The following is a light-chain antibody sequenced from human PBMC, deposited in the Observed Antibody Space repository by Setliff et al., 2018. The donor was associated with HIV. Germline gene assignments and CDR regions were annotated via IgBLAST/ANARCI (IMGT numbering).Light chain of an antibody. Sequence: QSALTQPASVSGSPRQSITISCTGTSSDIGAYNFVSWYQQHPGKAPKLMIHDVSNRPSGVSNRFSGSKSGNTASLTISDLQADDEADYYCYSYTNSRTLGFGGGTK. CDR3: YSYTNSRTLG. CDR1: SSDIGAYNF. V-gene: IGLV2-14*03. CDR2: DVS. J-gene: IGLJ3*02.